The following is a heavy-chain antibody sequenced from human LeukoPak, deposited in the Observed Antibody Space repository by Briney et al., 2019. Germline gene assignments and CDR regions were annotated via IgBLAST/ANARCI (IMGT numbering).Heavy chain of an antibody. V-gene: IGHV3-48*02. CDR3: AREDIGMDV. CDR1: GFTFSSYS. J-gene: IGHJ6*02. D-gene: IGHD5-12*01. Sequence: TGGSLRRSCAASGFTFSSYSMNWVRQAPGKGLEWFSYISSGSSTIYYADSVKGRFTISRDNGKNSLYLQMNSLRDEDTAVYYCAREDIGMDVWGQGTTVTVSS. CDR2: ISSGSSTI.